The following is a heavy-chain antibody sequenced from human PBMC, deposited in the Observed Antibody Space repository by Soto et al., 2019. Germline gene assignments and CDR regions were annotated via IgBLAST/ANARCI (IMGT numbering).Heavy chain of an antibody. V-gene: IGHV3-30-3*01. CDR1: GFTFRSYA. D-gene: IGHD2-15*01. Sequence: QVQLVESGGGVVQPGRSLRLSCAASGFTFRSYAMHWVRQAPGKGLECVAVISYDGSNKFYRDSVKGRFTISRDNSKNTLYLQIXXXXXXXXXXXYCARGDREDIAVVVGARPGEYGVDVWGQGTTVTVSS. CDR3: ARGDREDIAVVVGARPGEYGVDV. J-gene: IGHJ6*02. CDR2: ISYDGSNK.